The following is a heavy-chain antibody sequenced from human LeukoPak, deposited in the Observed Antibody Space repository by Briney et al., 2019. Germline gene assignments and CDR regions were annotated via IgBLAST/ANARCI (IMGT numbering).Heavy chain of an antibody. Sequence: SETLSLTCTVSGGSISTYYWSLIRQPAGKGLEWIGRIYASGNTNYNPSLKSRVTMSLDTSKNQFSLRLTSVTAADTAVYYCAREYSSSSGKNAFDVRGQGTMVTVSS. V-gene: IGHV4-4*07. CDR1: GGSISTYY. J-gene: IGHJ3*01. D-gene: IGHD6-6*01. CDR2: IYASGNT. CDR3: AREYSSSSGKNAFDV.